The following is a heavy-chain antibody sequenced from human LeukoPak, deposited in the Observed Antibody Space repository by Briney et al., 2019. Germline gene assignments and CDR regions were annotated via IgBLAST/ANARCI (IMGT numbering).Heavy chain of an antibody. D-gene: IGHD3-22*01. J-gene: IGHJ3*02. Sequence: PGGSLRLSCAASGLSVSSNYMNWVRQAPGKGLEWVSALYIGGNTYYADSVRGRFTISRDNSKNTLYLQMNSLRAEDTAVYYCARGGRGSAAVVAPRSFDIWGQGTMVTVSS. CDR3: ARGGRGSAAVVAPRSFDI. CDR1: GLSVSSNY. V-gene: IGHV3-53*01. CDR2: LYIGGNT.